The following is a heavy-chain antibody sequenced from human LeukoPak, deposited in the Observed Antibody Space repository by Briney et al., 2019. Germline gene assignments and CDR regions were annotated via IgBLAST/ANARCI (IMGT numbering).Heavy chain of an antibody. D-gene: IGHD4-23*01. CDR3: ARERWVATVVTRRWFDP. CDR2: MKQDGSEK. J-gene: IGHJ5*02. CDR1: GFTFSSYW. Sequence: PGGSLRLSCAASGFTFSSYWMSWVRQAPGKGLEWVANMKQDGSEKYYVDSVKGRFTISRDNAKNSLYLQMNSLRAEDTAVYYCARERWVATVVTRRWFDPWGQGTLVTVSS. V-gene: IGHV3-7*01.